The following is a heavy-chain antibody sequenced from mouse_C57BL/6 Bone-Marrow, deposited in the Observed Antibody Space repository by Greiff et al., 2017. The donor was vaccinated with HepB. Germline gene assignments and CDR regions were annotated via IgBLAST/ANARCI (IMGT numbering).Heavy chain of an antibody. D-gene: IGHD1-2*01. J-gene: IGHJ4*01. Sequence: EVKLQESGGGLVKPGGSLKLSCAASGFTFSSYAMSWVRQTPEKRLEWVATISDGGSYTYYPDNVKGRFTISRDNAKNNLYLQMSHLKSEDTSMYYCSGRVPSLLHYAMYDWGQGTSVTVSS. CDR2: ISDGGSYT. CDR3: SGRVPSLLHYAMYD. CDR1: GFTFSSYA. V-gene: IGHV5-4*03.